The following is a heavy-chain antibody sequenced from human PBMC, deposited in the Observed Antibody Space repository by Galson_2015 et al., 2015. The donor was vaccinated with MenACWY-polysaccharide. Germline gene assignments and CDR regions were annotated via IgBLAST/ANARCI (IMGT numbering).Heavy chain of an antibody. J-gene: IGHJ4*02. D-gene: IGHD3-10*01. CDR3: AKGAAHYGSGNYYDY. V-gene: IGHV3-23*01. Sequence: SLRLSCAGSGLTFSSYGMGWVRQAPGKGLEWVSGLSPTTGNTYYADSVRGRFTISRDNSKNTLYLQMDSLRAEDTALYYCAKGAAHYGSGNYYDYWGQGTRVTVSS. CDR2: LSPTTGNT. CDR1: GLTFSSYG.